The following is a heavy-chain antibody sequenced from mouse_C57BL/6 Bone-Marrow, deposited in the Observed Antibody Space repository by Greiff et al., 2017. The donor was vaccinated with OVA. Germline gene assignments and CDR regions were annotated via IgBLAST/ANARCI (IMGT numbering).Heavy chain of an antibody. J-gene: IGHJ3*01. V-gene: IGHV2-2*01. CDR1: GFSLTSYG. CDR2: IWSGGST. CDR3: ASIYYDYEFAY. D-gene: IGHD2-4*01. Sequence: QVQLQQSGPGLVQPSQSLSITCTVSGFSLTSYGVHWVRQSPGTGLEWLGVIWSGGSTDYNAAFISRLSISKDNSKSQVFFKMNSLQADDTAIYYCASIYYDYEFAYWGQGTLVTVSA.